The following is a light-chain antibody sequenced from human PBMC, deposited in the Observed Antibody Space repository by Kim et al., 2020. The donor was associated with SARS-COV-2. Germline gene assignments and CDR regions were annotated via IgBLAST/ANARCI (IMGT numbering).Light chain of an antibody. J-gene: IGLJ3*02. CDR3: CSYAGSYTFWV. V-gene: IGLV2-11*01. Sequence: QSALTQPRSVSGSPGQSVTISCTGTSSDVGGYSYVSWYQQHPGKAPKLMIYDVSKRPSGVPDRFSGSKSGNTASLTISGLQAEDEADYYCCSYAGSYTFWVFGGGTQLTVL. CDR2: DVS. CDR1: SSDVGGYSY.